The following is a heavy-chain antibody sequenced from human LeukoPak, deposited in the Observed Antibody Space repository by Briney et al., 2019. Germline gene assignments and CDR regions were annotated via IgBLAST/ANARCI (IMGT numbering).Heavy chain of an antibody. J-gene: IGHJ5*02. CDR2: INHSGST. CDR3: ARGRITIS. CDR1: GGSFSGYY. D-gene: IGHD3-3*01. Sequence: SETLSLTCAVFGGSFSGYYWSWIRQPPGKGLEWIGEINHSGSTNYNPSLKSRVTISVDTSKNQFSLKLSSVTAVDTSVYYCARGRITISWGQGTLVTVSS. V-gene: IGHV4-34*01.